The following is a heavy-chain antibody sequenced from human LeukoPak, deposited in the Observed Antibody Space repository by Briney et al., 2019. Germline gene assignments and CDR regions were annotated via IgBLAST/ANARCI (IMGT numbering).Heavy chain of an antibody. J-gene: IGHJ6*03. D-gene: IGHD2-2*01. Sequence: ASVKVSCKASGYTFTGYYIHWVRQAPGQGLEWMGWINPNSGDTNYAQKFQGRVTMTRDTSISTAYMELSRLRSDDTAVYYCARDRVVVVPAANNYYYYYMDVWGKGTTVTVSS. V-gene: IGHV1-2*02. CDR2: INPNSGDT. CDR3: ARDRVVVVPAANNYYYYYMDV. CDR1: GYTFTGYY.